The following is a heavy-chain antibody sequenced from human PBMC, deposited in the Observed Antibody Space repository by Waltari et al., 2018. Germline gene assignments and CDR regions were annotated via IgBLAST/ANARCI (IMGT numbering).Heavy chain of an antibody. CDR2: IRYDGSNK. CDR3: AKDRGHIVVVIALDY. J-gene: IGHJ4*02. D-gene: IGHD2-21*01. Sequence: QVQLVESGGGVVQPGGSMRLSCAASGFTFSSYGMHWVRQAPGKGREWVAFIRYDGSNKYYADSVKGRFTISRDNSKNTLYLQMNSLRAEDTAVYYCAKDRGHIVVVIALDYWGQGTLVTVSS. V-gene: IGHV3-30*02. CDR1: GFTFSSYG.